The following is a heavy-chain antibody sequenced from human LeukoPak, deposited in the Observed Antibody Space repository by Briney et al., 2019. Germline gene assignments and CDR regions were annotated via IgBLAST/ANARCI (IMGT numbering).Heavy chain of an antibody. CDR3: AKDIGDYFDY. Sequence: GGSLRLSCAASEFTFSSYSMNWVRQAPGKGLEWVSYITNSGNSKSYADSVKGRFTISRDNTKNSLYLQMNGLRAEDTAVYYCAKDIGDYFDYWGQGTLVTVSS. V-gene: IGHV3-48*01. CDR1: EFTFSSYS. CDR2: ITNSGNSK. D-gene: IGHD3-3*01. J-gene: IGHJ4*02.